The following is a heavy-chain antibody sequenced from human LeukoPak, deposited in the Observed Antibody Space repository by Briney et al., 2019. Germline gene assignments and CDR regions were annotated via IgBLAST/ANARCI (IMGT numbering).Heavy chain of an antibody. CDR1: GGSISSHY. CDR3: ARGDLSPREMATIQHYYYYMDV. J-gene: IGHJ6*03. V-gene: IGHV4-59*11. Sequence: SETLSLTCSVSGGSISSHYWSWIRQPPGTGLEWIGYMYYSGSTNYNPSLKSRVTISVDTSKNQFSLKLSSVTAADTAVYYCARGDLSPREMATIQHYYYYMDVWGKGTTVTISS. CDR2: MYYSGST. D-gene: IGHD5-24*01.